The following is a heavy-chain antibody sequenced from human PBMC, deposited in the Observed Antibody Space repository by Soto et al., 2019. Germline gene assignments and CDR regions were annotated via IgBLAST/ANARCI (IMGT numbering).Heavy chain of an antibody. Sequence: SETLSLTCTVSGDSISSYYWSWIRQSPGKGMEWIGYIYYSGSTNYNPSLKSRVTISVDTSRNQFSLRLSSVTAADTAVYYCARLRFTGSYPGIWGQGTMVT. CDR2: IYYSGST. CDR1: GDSISSYY. CDR3: ARLRFTGSYPGI. J-gene: IGHJ3*02. V-gene: IGHV4-59*01. D-gene: IGHD1-26*01.